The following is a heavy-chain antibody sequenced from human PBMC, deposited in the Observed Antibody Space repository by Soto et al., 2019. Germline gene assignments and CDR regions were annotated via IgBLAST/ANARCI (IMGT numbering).Heavy chain of an antibody. D-gene: IGHD3-9*01. J-gene: IGHJ4*02. V-gene: IGHV3-23*01. CDR2: VSGSGGST. CDR1: GFTFSSYA. Sequence: ESGGGLVQPGGSLRLSCAASGFTFSSYAMSWVRQAPGKGLEWVSAVSGSGGSTYYADSVKGRFTISRDNSKNTLYLQMNSLRAEDTAVYYCAKGGTYDILTGYYDYWGQGTLVTVSS. CDR3: AKGGTYDILTGYYDY.